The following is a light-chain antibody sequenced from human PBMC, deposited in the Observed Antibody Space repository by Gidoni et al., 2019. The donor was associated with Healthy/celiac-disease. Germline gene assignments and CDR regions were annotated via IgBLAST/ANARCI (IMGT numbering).Light chain of an antibody. Sequence: SYVLTQPPSLSVAPGQTARITCGGNNIGSKSVHWYQPKPGQAPVLVVYDDSDRPSGLPERFSGSNSGNTATLTISRVEAGDEADYYCQVWDSSSDHLVFGGGTKLTVL. CDR1: NIGSKS. J-gene: IGLJ2*01. CDR2: DDS. V-gene: IGLV3-21*02. CDR3: QVWDSSSDHLV.